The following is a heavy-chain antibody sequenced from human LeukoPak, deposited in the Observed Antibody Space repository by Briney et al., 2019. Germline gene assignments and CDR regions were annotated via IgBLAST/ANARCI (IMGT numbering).Heavy chain of an antibody. D-gene: IGHD3-10*01. CDR2: IKQDGSEK. CDR1: GFTFSSYW. J-gene: IGHJ4*02. Sequence: GGSLRLTCAASGFTFSSYWMSWVRQAPGKGLEWVANIKQDGSEKYYVDSVKGRSTISRDNAKNSLYLQMNSLRAEDTAVYYCARGSVRGVIMAYWGQGTLVTVSS. V-gene: IGHV3-7*03. CDR3: ARGSVRGVIMAY.